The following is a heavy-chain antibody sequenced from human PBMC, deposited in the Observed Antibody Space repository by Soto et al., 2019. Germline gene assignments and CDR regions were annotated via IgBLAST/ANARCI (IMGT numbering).Heavy chain of an antibody. V-gene: IGHV3-21*06. J-gene: IGHJ5*01. D-gene: IGHD2-2*01. CDR1: GFTFSTYS. CDR2: VSTSSTHI. Sequence: GGSLRLSCAASGFTFSTYSMNWVRQAPGKGLEWVSFVSTSSTHIFYADSVKGRFTVSRDNAKNSLYLQMNSLTAEDTAVYYCASRIVVGTNWFDSWGQAILVSVS. CDR3: ASRIVVGTNWFDS.